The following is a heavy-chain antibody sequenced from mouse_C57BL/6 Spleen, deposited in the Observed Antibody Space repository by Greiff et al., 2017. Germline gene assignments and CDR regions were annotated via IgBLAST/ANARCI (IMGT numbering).Heavy chain of an antibody. Sequence: QVQLQQPGAELVRPGTSVKLSCKASGYTFTSYWMHWVKQRPGQGLEWIGVIDPSDSYTNYNQKFKGKATLTVDTSSSTAYMQLSSLTSEDSAVYYCADGCGGYLEVWGTGTTVTVAS. V-gene: IGHV1-59*01. D-gene: IGHD2-3*01. J-gene: IGHJ1*03. CDR1: GYTFTSYW. CDR2: IDPSDSYT. CDR3: ADGCGGYLEV.